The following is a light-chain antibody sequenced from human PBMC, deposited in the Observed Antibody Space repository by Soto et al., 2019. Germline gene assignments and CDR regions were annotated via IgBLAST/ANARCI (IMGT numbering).Light chain of an antibody. CDR2: GAS. V-gene: IGKV3-15*01. J-gene: IGKJ1*01. Sequence: VLKQSPGTLSLTKGERATLSCRASQSVSSSYLAWYQQKPGQAPSLLIYGASTRATGIPARFSGSGSGTEFTLTISSLQSEDCAVYYCQQYKNWPWTFGQGTIV. CDR3: QQYKNWPWT. CDR1: QSVSSSY.